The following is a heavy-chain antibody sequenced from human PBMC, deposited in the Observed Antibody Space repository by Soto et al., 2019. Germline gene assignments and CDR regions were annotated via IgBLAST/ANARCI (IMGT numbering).Heavy chain of an antibody. D-gene: IGHD6-6*01. CDR3: ARKIAARHQFFAEYFQH. CDR1: GFTFSSYA. J-gene: IGHJ1*01. V-gene: IGHV3-30-3*01. Sequence: GGSLRLSCAASGFTFSSYAMHWVRQAPGKGLEWVAVISYDGSNKYYADSVKGRFTISRDNSKNTLYLQMNSLRAEDTAVYYCARKIAARHQFFAEYFQHWGQGTLVTVSS. CDR2: ISYDGSNK.